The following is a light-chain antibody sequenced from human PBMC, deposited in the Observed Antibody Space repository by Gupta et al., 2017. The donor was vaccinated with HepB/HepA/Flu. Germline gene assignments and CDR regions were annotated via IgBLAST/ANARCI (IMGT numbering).Light chain of an antibody. CDR1: QSVSSSY. CDR2: GAS. CDR3: QQYGSSPPIT. Sequence: EIVLTQSPGTLSLSPGERATLSCRASQSVSSSYLAWYQQKPGQAPRLLIYGASSRATGIPDRFSGSGYGTDLTLTISRREPEDFAVYYCQQYGSSPPITFGQGTLLEIK. V-gene: IGKV3-20*01. J-gene: IGKJ5*01.